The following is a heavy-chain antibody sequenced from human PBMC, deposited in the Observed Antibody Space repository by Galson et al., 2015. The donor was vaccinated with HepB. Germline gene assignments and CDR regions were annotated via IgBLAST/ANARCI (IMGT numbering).Heavy chain of an antibody. CDR2: LSGIGSST. Sequence: SLRLSCAASGFTFSSSSMSWVRQAPGKGLEGVAALSGIGSSTYYADAVRGRFTISRDNSKDTVYLQMNSLRAEDTALYYCAKVIMGVRSRVDNWGQGTLVTVSS. J-gene: IGHJ1*01. CDR3: AKVIMGVRSRVDN. D-gene: IGHD1-26*01. V-gene: IGHV3-23*01. CDR1: GFTFSSSS.